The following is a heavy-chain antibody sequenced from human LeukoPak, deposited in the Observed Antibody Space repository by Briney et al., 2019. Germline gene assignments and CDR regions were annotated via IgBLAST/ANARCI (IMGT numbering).Heavy chain of an antibody. J-gene: IGHJ3*02. CDR1: GVTVSNNY. Sequence: GGSLRLSCAASGVTVSNNYMSWVRQAPGKGLEWVSVIYRGGSTYYADSVKGRFTISRDDSKNTLYLQMNSLRAEDTAVYYCARKGNAFDIWGQGTMVTVSS. CDR2: IYRGGST. CDR3: ARKGNAFDI. V-gene: IGHV3-53*01. D-gene: IGHD3-10*01.